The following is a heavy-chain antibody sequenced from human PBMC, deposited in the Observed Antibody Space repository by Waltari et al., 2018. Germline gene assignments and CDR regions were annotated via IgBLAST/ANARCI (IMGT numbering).Heavy chain of an antibody. CDR1: GGSFSGYY. D-gene: IGHD6-19*01. CDR3: ARGRKPSGWSRRFNWFDP. CDR2: INHSGST. V-gene: IGHV4-34*01. J-gene: IGHJ5*02. Sequence: QVQLQQWGAGLLKPSETLSLTCAVYGGSFSGYYWSWIRQPPGKGLEWIGEINHSGSTNYTPPLKSRVIISVDTSKNQFSLKLSSVTAADTAVYYCARGRKPSGWSRRFNWFDPWGQGTLVTVSS.